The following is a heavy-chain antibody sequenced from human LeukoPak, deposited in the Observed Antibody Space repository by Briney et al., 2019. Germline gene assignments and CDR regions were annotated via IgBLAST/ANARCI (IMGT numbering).Heavy chain of an antibody. CDR2: ISAYKGNT. D-gene: IGHD4-17*01. V-gene: IGHV1-18*01. CDR1: GYTFTSYG. Sequence: GSVKVSCKASGYTFTSYGITWVRQAPGQGLEWMGWISAYKGNTNYAQKLQGRVTMTTDTSTSTAYMELRSLRSDDTAVYYCARDLPTTVTTFDYWGQGTLVTVSS. CDR3: ARDLPTTVTTFDY. J-gene: IGHJ4*02.